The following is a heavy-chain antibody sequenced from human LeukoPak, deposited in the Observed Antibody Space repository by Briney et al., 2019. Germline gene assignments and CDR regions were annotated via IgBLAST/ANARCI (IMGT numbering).Heavy chain of an antibody. J-gene: IGHJ4*02. CDR1: GGTFSSYA. D-gene: IGHD5-24*01. Sequence: SVKVSCKASGGTFSSYAISWVRQAPGQGLEWMGRIIPILGIANYAQKFQSRVTITADKSTSTAYMELSSLRSEDTAVYYCARGGGIEMATTFDYWGQGTLVTVSS. V-gene: IGHV1-69*04. CDR2: IIPILGIA. CDR3: ARGGGIEMATTFDY.